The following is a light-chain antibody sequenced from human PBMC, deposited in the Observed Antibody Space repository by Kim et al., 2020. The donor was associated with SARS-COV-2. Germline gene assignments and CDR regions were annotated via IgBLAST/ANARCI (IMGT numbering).Light chain of an antibody. CDR1: QSVSSN. V-gene: IGKV3-15*01. Sequence: VAPGERATLSCRARQSVSSNLAWYQQKPGQAPRLLIYGASTRATGIPARFSGSASGTEFTLTISSLQSEDFAVYYCHQYNNWPRYTFGQGTKLEIK. J-gene: IGKJ2*01. CDR2: GAS. CDR3: HQYNNWPRYT.